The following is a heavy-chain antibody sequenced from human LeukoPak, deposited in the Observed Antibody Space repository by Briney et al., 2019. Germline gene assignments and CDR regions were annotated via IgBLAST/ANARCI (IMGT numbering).Heavy chain of an antibody. CDR2: IKQDGSGK. D-gene: IGHD2-2*01. Sequence: GGSLRLSCAASGFTFSDYAMRGVRQAPGKGPEWVANIKQDGSGKYYVDSVKGRFTISRDNAKNSLYLQMNSLRAEDTAVYYCTTSRTFDYWGQGALVTVSS. V-gene: IGHV3-7*01. CDR1: GFTFSDYA. CDR3: TTSRTFDY. J-gene: IGHJ4*02.